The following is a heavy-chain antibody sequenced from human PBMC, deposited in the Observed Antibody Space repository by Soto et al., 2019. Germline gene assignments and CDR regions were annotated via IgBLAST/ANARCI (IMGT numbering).Heavy chain of an antibody. CDR1: GGSFSGYY. J-gene: IGHJ5*02. CDR2: INHSGST. V-gene: IGHV4-34*01. D-gene: IGHD6-6*01. Sequence: PSETLSLTCAVYGGSFSGYYWSWIRQPPGKGLEWIGEINHSGSTNYNPSLKSRVTISVDTSKNQFSLKLSSVTAADTAVYYCARAARRSNWFDPWGQGTLVTVSS. CDR3: ARAARRSNWFDP.